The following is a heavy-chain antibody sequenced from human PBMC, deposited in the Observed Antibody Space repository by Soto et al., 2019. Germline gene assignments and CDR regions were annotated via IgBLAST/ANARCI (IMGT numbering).Heavy chain of an antibody. Sequence: QLQLQESGPGLVKPSETLSLTCTVSGGSISSSSYYWGWIRQPPGKGLEWIGSIYYSGSTYYNPSLKSRVTISVDTSKNQFSLKLSSVTAADTAVYYCARRETRYYGMDVWGQGTTVTVSS. J-gene: IGHJ6*02. V-gene: IGHV4-39*01. CDR2: IYYSGST. CDR1: GGSISSSSYY. CDR3: ARRETRYYGMDV.